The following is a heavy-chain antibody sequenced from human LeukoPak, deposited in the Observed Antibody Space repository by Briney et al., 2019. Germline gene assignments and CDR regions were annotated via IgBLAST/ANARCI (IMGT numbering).Heavy chain of an antibody. CDR1: GYTFTGYY. CDR2: INPSGGST. D-gene: IGHD3-10*01. J-gene: IGHJ6*02. Sequence: ASVKVSCKASGYTFTGYYMHWVRQAPGQGLEWMGIINPSGGSTSYAQKFQGRVTMTRDTSTSTVYMELSSLRSEDTAVYYCARGLWFGDNRYGMDVWGQGTTVTVSS. V-gene: IGHV1-46*01. CDR3: ARGLWFGDNRYGMDV.